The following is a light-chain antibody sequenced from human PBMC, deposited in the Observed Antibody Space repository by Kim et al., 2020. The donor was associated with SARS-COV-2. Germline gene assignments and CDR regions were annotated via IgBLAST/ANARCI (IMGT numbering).Light chain of an antibody. CDR1: GGNIAVNY. CDR3: KSYDGSRGV. V-gene: IGLV6-57*03. Sequence: NAVCISRTRSGGNIAVNYVKWHQQSPGSAPITVTYEDNQRPSRVPDRFAGSIDSSSNSASLTISGLKTEDEADYYCKSYDGSRGVFGGGTQLTVL. J-gene: IGLJ3*02. CDR2: EDN.